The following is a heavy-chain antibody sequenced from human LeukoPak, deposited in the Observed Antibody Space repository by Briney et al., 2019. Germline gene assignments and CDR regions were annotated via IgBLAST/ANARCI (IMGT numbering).Heavy chain of an antibody. CDR2: INPNSGGT. V-gene: IGHV1-2*02. CDR3: TRTAVKAVDYYYYMDV. CDR1: GYTFTGYY. J-gene: IGHJ6*03. D-gene: IGHD4-11*01. Sequence: ASVKVSCKASGYTFTGYYMHWVRQAPGQGLEWMGWINPNSGGTNYAQKFQGRVTMTRDTSISTAYMELSRLRSDDTAVYYCTRTAVKAVDYYYYMDVWGKGTTVTVSS.